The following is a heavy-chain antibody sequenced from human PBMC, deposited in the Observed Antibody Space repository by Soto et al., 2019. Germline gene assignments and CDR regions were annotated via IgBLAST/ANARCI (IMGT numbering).Heavy chain of an antibody. CDR2: MNPNSGNT. CDR3: AREEGEDYYYYMDV. CDR1: GYTFTSYD. Sequence: QVQLVQSGAEVKKPGASVKVSCKASGYTFTSYDIKWVRQATGQGLEWMGWMNPNSGNTGYAQKFQGRVTMTRNTSISTAYMELSSLRSEDTAVYYCAREEGEDYYYYMDVWGKGTTVTVSS. V-gene: IGHV1-8*01. J-gene: IGHJ6*03. D-gene: IGHD3-10*01.